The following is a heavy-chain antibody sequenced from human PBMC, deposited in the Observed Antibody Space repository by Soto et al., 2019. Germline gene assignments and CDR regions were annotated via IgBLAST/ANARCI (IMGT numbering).Heavy chain of an antibody. CDR2: IGTSDDTK. Sequence: GGSRRLSCTASGFTFSDYYMSWIRQAPGKGLEWVSYIGTSDDTKYYADSVKGRFTISRDNAKNSLYLQMNSLRVEDTAVYYCARYPFIYPSLFASWAQGTLVTVSS. CDR1: GFTFSDYY. V-gene: IGHV3-11*01. CDR3: ARYPFIYPSLFAS. J-gene: IGHJ4*02.